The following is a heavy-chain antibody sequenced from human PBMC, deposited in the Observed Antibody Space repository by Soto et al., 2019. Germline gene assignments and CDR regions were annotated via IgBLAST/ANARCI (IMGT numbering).Heavy chain of an antibody. Sequence: QVQLVESGGGVVQPGGSLRLSCAASGFTFSSYGMHWVRQAPGEGLEWVALIWFDGTNYPQADSVRGRFSISRDNSKNTLYLQMDSLRAGDTGVYYCARDFTMGATYSGPSFYSMDVWGQGTTVTVSS. D-gene: IGHD1-26*01. CDR1: GFTFSSYG. CDR3: ARDFTMGATYSGPSFYSMDV. V-gene: IGHV3-33*01. J-gene: IGHJ6*02. CDR2: IWFDGTNY.